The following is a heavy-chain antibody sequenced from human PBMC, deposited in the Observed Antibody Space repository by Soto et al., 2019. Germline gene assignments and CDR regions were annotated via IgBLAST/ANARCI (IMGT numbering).Heavy chain of an antibody. CDR2: MNPNSGNT. D-gene: IGHD6-6*01. V-gene: IGHV1-8*01. Sequence: ASVKVSCKASGYTFTSYDINWVRQATGQGLEWMGWMNPNSGNTGYAQKFQGRVTMTRNTSISTAYMELSSLRSEDTAVYYCARGQRGGSSLSDWFDPWGQGTLVTVSS. J-gene: IGHJ5*02. CDR1: GYTFTSYD. CDR3: ARGQRGGSSLSDWFDP.